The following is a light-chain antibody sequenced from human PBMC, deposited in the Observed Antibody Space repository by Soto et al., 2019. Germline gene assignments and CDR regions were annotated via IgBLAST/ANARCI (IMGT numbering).Light chain of an antibody. V-gene: IGKV1-27*01. Sequence: DVQMTQSPSSLSASVGDRVTITCRASQGISNSLAWYQQRPGRVPKLLIYGASNLQSEVPSRFSGSGSGTDFTLTISSLQPEDVATYYCQKYDSAARTFGQGTKVYIK. CDR1: QGISNS. CDR3: QKYDSAART. J-gene: IGKJ1*01. CDR2: GAS.